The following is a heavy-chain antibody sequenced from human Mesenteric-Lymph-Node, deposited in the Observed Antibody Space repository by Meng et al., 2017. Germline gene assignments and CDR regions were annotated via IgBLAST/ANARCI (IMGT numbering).Heavy chain of an antibody. CDR1: GYTFTSYH. Sequence: VKLVQSGVEVKRPGASVKISCKASGYTFTSYHINWVRQATGQGPEWMGWMSPSTDNTGYAEKFQGRVTMTRDTSISTAYMILRSLTSDDTAVYYCARDWDGVNDFFHPWGQGTLVTVSS. D-gene: IGHD1-1*01. V-gene: IGHV1-8*01. CDR2: MSPSTDNT. CDR3: ARDWDGVNDFFHP. J-gene: IGHJ5*02.